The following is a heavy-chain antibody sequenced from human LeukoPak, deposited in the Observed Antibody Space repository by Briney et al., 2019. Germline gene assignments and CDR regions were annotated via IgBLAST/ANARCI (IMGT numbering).Heavy chain of an antibody. CDR3: ARYCSSTSCLLDY. Sequence: SETLSLTCTVSGGSIGSSIYYWGWIRQPPGKGLEWIGSIYYSGSTYYNPSLKSRVTISVDTSKNQLLLKLSSVTAADTAVYYCARYCSSTSCLLDYWGQGTLVTVSS. CDR2: IYYSGST. CDR1: GGSIGSSIYY. D-gene: IGHD2-2*01. V-gene: IGHV4-39*01. J-gene: IGHJ4*02.